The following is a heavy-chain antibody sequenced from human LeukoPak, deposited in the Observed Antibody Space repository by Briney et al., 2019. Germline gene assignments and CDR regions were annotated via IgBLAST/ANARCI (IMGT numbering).Heavy chain of an antibody. Sequence: SETLSLTCTVSGGFISSYYWSWIRQPPGKGLEWIGYIYYSGSTNYNPSLKSRVTISADTSKNQPSLKVTSVTAADTAVYYCARSPRLGRYGYGPWELPVSYFDYWGQGTLVTVSS. CDR3: ARSPRLGRYGYGPWELPVSYFDY. CDR1: GGFISSYY. D-gene: IGHD1-26*01. CDR2: IYYSGST. V-gene: IGHV4-59*01. J-gene: IGHJ4*02.